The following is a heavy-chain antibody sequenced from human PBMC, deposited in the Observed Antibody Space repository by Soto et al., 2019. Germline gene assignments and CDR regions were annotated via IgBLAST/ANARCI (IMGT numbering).Heavy chain of an antibody. CDR1: GYNFNIYG. D-gene: IGHD3-3*01. CDR3: ARDPHEYWTSYWFDP. J-gene: IGHJ5*02. V-gene: IGHV1-18*01. Sequence: ASVKVSCKACGYNFNIYGITWVRQAPGQGLELMGWISAYDGKTTYAEKFQGRVTMTTDASTSTAYMELRSLRSDDTAVYYCARDPHEYWTSYWFDPWGQGTLVTVSS. CDR2: ISAYDGKT.